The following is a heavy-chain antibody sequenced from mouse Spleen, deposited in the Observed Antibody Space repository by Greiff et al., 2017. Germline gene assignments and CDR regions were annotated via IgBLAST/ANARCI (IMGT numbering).Heavy chain of an antibody. V-gene: IGHV5-9*04. CDR1: GFTFSSYA. CDR2: ISSGGGNT. Sequence: EVKLVESGGGLVKRGGSLKLSCAASGFTFSSYAMSWVRQTPEKRLEWVATISSGGGNTYYPDSVKGRFTISRDNAKNTLYLQMSSLKSEDTAMYYCARHDYWGQGTTLTVSS. J-gene: IGHJ2*01. CDR3: ARHDY.